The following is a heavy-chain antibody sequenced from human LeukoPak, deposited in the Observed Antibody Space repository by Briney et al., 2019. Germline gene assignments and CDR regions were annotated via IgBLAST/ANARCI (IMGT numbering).Heavy chain of an antibody. V-gene: IGHV3-21*04. CDR3: AKDNREGLLWFGEFFH. CDR1: GFTFSNYW. CDR2: ISSSSSYI. Sequence: GGSLRLSCAASGFTFSNYWMNWVRQAPGKGLEWVSSISSSSSYIYYADSVKGRFTISRDNSKSTLYLQMNSLRAEDTAVYYCAKDNREGLLWFGEFFHWGQGTLVTVSS. J-gene: IGHJ4*02. D-gene: IGHD3-10*01.